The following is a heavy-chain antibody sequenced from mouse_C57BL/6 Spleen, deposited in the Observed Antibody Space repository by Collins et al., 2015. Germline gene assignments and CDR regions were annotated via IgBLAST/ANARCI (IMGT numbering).Heavy chain of an antibody. D-gene: IGHD1-1*01. CDR1: GYTFTSYW. J-gene: IGHJ2*01. Sequence: QVQLQQPGAELVKPGVSVKLSCKASGYTFTSYWMHWVNQRPGQGLEWIGMIHPISGSTNYNEKFRSKATLTVDRSSSTVYMQLSSLTSEDSAVYYCAREIYYYGSSYSGNYFDYWGQGTTLTVSS. V-gene: IGHV1-64*01. CDR2: IHPISGST. CDR3: AREIYYYGSSYSGNYFDY.